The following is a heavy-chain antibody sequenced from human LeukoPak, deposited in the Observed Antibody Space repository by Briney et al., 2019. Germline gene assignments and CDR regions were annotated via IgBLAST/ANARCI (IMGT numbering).Heavy chain of an antibody. Sequence: GRSLRLSCAASGFTFSSYGMHWVRQAPGKGLEWVSSISSSSSYIYYADSVKGRFTISRDNAKNSLYLQMNSLRAEDTAVYYCARFAAAGTYFDYWGQGTLVTVSS. J-gene: IGHJ4*02. CDR2: ISSSSSYI. CDR3: ARFAAAGTYFDY. D-gene: IGHD6-13*01. CDR1: GFTFSSYG. V-gene: IGHV3-21*01.